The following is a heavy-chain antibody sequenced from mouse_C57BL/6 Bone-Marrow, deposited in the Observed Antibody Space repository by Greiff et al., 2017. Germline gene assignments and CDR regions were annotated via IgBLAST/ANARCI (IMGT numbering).Heavy chain of an antibody. CDR1: GYAFTNYL. Sequence: QVQLQQSGAELVRPGTSVKVSCKASGYAFTNYLIEWVKQRPGQGLEWIGVINPGSGGTNYNEKFKGKATLTADKSSSTAYMQLSSLTSEDSAVYFCATFITTVVATNAYWGQGTLVTVSA. V-gene: IGHV1-54*01. J-gene: IGHJ3*01. CDR2: INPGSGGT. CDR3: ATFITTVVATNAY. D-gene: IGHD1-1*01.